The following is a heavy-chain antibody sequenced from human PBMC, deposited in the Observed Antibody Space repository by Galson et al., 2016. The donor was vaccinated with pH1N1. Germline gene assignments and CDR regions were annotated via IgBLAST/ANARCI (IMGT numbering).Heavy chain of an antibody. CDR1: TGSISGYY. CDR3: ARGDYGDSLYWYFDV. V-gene: IGHV4-59*01. D-gene: IGHD4-17*01. Sequence: SETLSLTCTISTGSISGYYWTWIRQPPGKGLEWIGYTYYGGSTNYNPSLKSRLTISIGTSKNQFSLKLSSLTAADTAVYYCARGDYGDSLYWYFDVWGGGTLVTVSS. J-gene: IGHJ2*01. CDR2: TYYGGST.